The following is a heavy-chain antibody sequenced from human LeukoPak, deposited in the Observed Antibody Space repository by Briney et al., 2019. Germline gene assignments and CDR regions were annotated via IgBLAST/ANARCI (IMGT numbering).Heavy chain of an antibody. CDR3: TKDYKNYYGSGTLLED. J-gene: IGHJ4*02. D-gene: IGHD3-10*01. CDR1: GFTFDDYA. V-gene: IGHV3-9*01. CDR2: ISWNSAGI. Sequence: PGRSLRLSCAASGFTFDDYAMHWVRQAPGKGLEWVSGISWNSAGIGYADSVKGRFTISRDNAKNSLYLKMSSLRAEDTALYYCTKDYKNYYGSGTLLEDWGQGTLVTVSS.